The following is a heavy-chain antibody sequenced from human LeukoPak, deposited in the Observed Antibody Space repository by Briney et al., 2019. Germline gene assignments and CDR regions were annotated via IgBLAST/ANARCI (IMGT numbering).Heavy chain of an antibody. CDR1: GGSFSGYY. CDR3: ARMLGSGTIDY. Sequence: SETLSLTCAVYGGSFSGYYWSWIRQPPGKGLEWIGEINHSGSTNYNPSLKSRVTISIDTSKNQFSLKLSSVTAADTAVYYCARMLGSGTIDYWGQGTLVTVSS. D-gene: IGHD3-10*01. CDR2: INHSGST. J-gene: IGHJ4*02. V-gene: IGHV4-34*01.